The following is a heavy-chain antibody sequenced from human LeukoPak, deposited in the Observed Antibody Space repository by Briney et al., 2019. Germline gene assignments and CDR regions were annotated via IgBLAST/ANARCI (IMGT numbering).Heavy chain of an antibody. CDR2: IKQDGSEK. J-gene: IGHJ2*01. CDR3: ARTDYGDYDWYFDL. D-gene: IGHD4-17*01. CDR1: GFIFNNYF. V-gene: IGHV3-7*01. Sequence: PGGSLRLSCAASGFIFNNYFMTWGRQAPGKGLEWVANIKQDGSEKYYVDTVKGRFTIPRDNAKNSLYLPMHSLRAEDTAVYYCARTDYGDYDWYFDLWGRGALVTVSS.